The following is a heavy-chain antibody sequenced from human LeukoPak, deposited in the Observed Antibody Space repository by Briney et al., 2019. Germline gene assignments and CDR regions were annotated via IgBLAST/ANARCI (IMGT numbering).Heavy chain of an antibody. CDR3: AKSVGWELLREFDY. CDR2: ISGSGGST. V-gene: IGHV3-23*01. CDR1: GFTFSSYA. J-gene: IGHJ4*02. D-gene: IGHD1-26*01. Sequence: GGSLRLSCAASGFTFSSYAMSWVRQAPGKGLEWVSAISGSGGSTYYPDSVKGRVTISRDNSKNTLYLQMNSLRAEDTAVYYCAKSVGWELLREFDYWGQGTLVTVSS.